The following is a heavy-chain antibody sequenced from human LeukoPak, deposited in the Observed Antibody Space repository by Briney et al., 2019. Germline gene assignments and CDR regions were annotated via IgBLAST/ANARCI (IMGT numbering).Heavy chain of an antibody. CDR2: ISTSSRNI. D-gene: IGHD1-1*01. Sequence: GGSLRLSCAASGFMFSSYSMNWVRQAPGKGLEWVSCISTSSRNIFQADSVKGRFTISRDNAKNSLYLQMNSLRAEDTAVYYCARCTTGRTFGSLREIKRSREIDYWGQGTLVTVSS. CDR1: GFMFSSYS. V-gene: IGHV3-21*01. J-gene: IGHJ4*02. CDR3: ARCTTGRTFGSLREIKRSREIDY.